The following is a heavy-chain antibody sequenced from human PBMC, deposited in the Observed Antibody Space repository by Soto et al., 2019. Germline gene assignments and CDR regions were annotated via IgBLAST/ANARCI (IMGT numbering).Heavy chain of an antibody. CDR3: AKGLRISAAGPYYSYGMDV. D-gene: IGHD6-13*01. CDR2: ISGSGGST. V-gene: IGHV3-23*01. CDR1: GITFSSNA. J-gene: IGHJ6*02. Sequence: GGSLRLSCAASGITFSSNAMIWVRQAPGKGLEWVSDISGSGGSTYYADSVKGRFTISRDNSKNTLYLQMNSLRAEDTAVYYCAKGLRISAAGPYYSYGMDVWGQGTTVTVSS.